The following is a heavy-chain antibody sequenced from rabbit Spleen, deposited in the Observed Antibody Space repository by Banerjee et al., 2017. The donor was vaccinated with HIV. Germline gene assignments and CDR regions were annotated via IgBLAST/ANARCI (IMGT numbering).Heavy chain of an antibody. D-gene: IGHD8-1*01. V-gene: IGHV1S45*01. CDR3: AREKSGGSYFAL. J-gene: IGHJ4*01. CDR1: GVSFSSSDY. Sequence: QEQLEESGGGLVKPEGSLTLTCKASGVSFSSSDYICWVRQAPGKGLEWISCIAGSSSGFTYSATWAKGRFTISKTSSTTVTLRVTSLTVADTATYFCAREKSGGSYFALWGQGTLVTVS. CDR2: IAGSSSGFT.